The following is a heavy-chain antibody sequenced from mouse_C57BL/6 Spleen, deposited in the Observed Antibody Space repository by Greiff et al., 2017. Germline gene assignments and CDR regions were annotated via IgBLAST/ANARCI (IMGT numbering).Heavy chain of an antibody. CDR1: GYTFTSYW. V-gene: IGHV1-64*01. Sequence: VQLQQSGAELVKPGASVKLSCKASGYTFTSYWMHWVKQRPGQGLEWIGMIHPNSGSTNYNEKFKSKATLTVDKSSSTAYMQLSSLTSEDSAVYYCAGSGPYSNPGYWYFDVWGTGTTVTVSS. D-gene: IGHD2-5*01. CDR3: AGSGPYSNPGYWYFDV. J-gene: IGHJ1*03. CDR2: IHPNSGST.